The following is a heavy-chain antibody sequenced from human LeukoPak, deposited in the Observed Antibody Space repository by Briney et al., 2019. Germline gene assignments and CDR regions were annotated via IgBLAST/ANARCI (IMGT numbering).Heavy chain of an antibody. J-gene: IGHJ6*02. CDR3: ARLCSSTSCCPYYYYGMDV. CDR1: GGSISSSSYY. CDR2: IYYSGST. D-gene: IGHD2-2*01. V-gene: IGHV4-39*01. Sequence: SETLSLTCTVSGGSISSSSYYWGWIRQPPGKGLEWIGSIYYSGSTYYNPSLKSRVTISVDTSKNQFSLKLSSVTAADTAVYYCARLCSSTSCCPYYYYGMDVWGQGTTVTVSS.